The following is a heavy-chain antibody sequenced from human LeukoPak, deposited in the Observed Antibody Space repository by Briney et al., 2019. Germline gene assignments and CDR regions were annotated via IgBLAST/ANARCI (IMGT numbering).Heavy chain of an antibody. D-gene: IGHD3-22*01. J-gene: IGHJ4*02. V-gene: IGHV3-23*01. CDR3: ATDRREEPSNYDRNRFAY. CDR2: IIGSGSST. Sequence: PGGSLRLSCAASGFTFSSYAMSWVRQAPGKGLEWVSAIIGSGSSTYYADSVKGRFTTSRDNAKNSLYLQMNNLRAEDTAVYYCATDRREEPSNYDRNRFAYWGQGTLVTVSS. CDR1: GFTFSSYA.